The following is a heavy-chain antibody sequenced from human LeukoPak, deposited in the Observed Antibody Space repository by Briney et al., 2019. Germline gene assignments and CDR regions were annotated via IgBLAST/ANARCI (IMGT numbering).Heavy chain of an antibody. Sequence: GASVKVSCKASGYTFTSYDINWVRQATGQGLEWMGWMNPNSGNTGYAQKFQGRVTMTRNTSISTAYMELSSLRSEDTAVYYCARGRTHCDYVWGSYQGPNDYWGQGTLVTVSS. CDR2: MNPNSGNT. D-gene: IGHD3-16*02. J-gene: IGHJ4*02. V-gene: IGHV1-8*01. CDR1: GYTFTSYD. CDR3: ARGRTHCDYVWGSYQGPNDY.